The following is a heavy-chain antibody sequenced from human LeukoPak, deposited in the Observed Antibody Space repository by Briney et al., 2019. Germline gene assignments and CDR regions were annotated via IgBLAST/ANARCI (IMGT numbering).Heavy chain of an antibody. D-gene: IGHD2-2*02. CDR3: ARHFLLGYCSSTSCYKAPSSAFDI. Sequence: SETLSLTCAVYGGSFSGYYWGWIRQPPGKGLEWIGEINHSGSTNYNPSLKSRVTISVDTSKNQFSLKLSSVTAADTAVYYCARHFLLGYCSSTSCYKAPSSAFDIWGQGTMVTVSS. V-gene: IGHV4-34*01. J-gene: IGHJ3*02. CDR2: INHSGST. CDR1: GGSFSGYY.